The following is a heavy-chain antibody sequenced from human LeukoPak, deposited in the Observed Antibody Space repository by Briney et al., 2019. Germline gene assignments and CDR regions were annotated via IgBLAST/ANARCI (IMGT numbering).Heavy chain of an antibody. D-gene: IGHD6-19*01. J-gene: IGHJ4*02. CDR2: MNPNSGNT. Sequence: GASVKVSCKASGYTFTSYDINWVRQATGQGLEWMGWMNPNSGNTGYAQKFQGRVTITADKSTSTAYMELSSLRSEDTAVYYCARDHYSSGWYGYWGQGTLVTVSS. CDR3: ARDHYSSGWYGY. CDR1: GYTFTSYD. V-gene: IGHV1-8*01.